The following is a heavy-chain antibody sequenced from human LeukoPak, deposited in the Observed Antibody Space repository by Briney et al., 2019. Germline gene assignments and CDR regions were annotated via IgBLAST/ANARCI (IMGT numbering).Heavy chain of an antibody. J-gene: IGHJ5*02. Sequence: SETLSLTCAVYGGSFSGYYWSWIRQPPGKGLEWIREINHSGSTNYNPSLKSRVTISVDTSKNQFSLKLSSVTAADTAVYYCARSIAGLNWFDPWGQGTLVTVSS. CDR3: ARSIAGLNWFDP. CDR2: INHSGST. V-gene: IGHV4-34*01. D-gene: IGHD1-20*01. CDR1: GGSFSGYY.